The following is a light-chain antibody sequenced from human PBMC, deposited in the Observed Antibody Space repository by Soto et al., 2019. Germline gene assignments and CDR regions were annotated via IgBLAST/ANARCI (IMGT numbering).Light chain of an antibody. V-gene: IGKV3-11*01. Sequence: EIVLTQSPPTLSLSPGETDTLSCSSSQSVVNNFAWYQQKRGQAPGLLIYEASTRATCIPARFSSSGSGTDFTLTISSLEPEDFAVYYCQQHAHWPLTFGGGTKVDIK. J-gene: IGKJ4*01. CDR3: QQHAHWPLT. CDR2: EAS. CDR1: QSVVNN.